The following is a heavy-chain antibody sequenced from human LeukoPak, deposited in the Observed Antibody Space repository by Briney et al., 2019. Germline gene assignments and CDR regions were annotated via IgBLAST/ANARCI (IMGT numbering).Heavy chain of an antibody. CDR3: AKDMGVVIIDAFDI. CDR1: GFTFSSYG. D-gene: IGHD3-3*01. J-gene: IGHJ3*02. Sequence: GGSLRLSCAASGFTFSSYGMHWVRQAPGKGLEWVAVISYDGSNKYYADSVKGRFTISRDNSKNTLYLQMNSLRAEDTAVYYCAKDMGVVIIDAFDIWGQGTMVTVSS. CDR2: ISYDGSNK. V-gene: IGHV3-30*18.